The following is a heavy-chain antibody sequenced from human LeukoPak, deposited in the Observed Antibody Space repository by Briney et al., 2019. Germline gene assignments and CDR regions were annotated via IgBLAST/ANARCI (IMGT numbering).Heavy chain of an antibody. V-gene: IGHV3-48*04. CDR2: ISAISSSST. D-gene: IGHD3-22*01. Sequence: PGGSLRLSCAASGFTFSSYSMNWVRQAPGKGLEWVSYISAISSSSTYYADSVKGRFTISRDNAKNSLYLQMNSLRAEDTAAYYCARDFHRRYYDSSGYNAFDIWGQGTMVTVSS. J-gene: IGHJ3*02. CDR3: ARDFHRRYYDSSGYNAFDI. CDR1: GFTFSSYS.